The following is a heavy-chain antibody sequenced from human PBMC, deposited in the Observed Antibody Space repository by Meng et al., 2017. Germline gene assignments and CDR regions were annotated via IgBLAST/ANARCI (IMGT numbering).Heavy chain of an antibody. CDR1: GGSISSYY. Sequence: SETLSLTCTVSGGSISSYYWSWIRQPAGKGLEWIGRIYTSGSTNYNPSLKSRVTMSVDTSKNQFSLKLSSVTAADTAVYYCARDPGYYDSSCYCYGFDYWGQGTLVTVSS. V-gene: IGHV4-4*07. CDR2: IYTSGST. J-gene: IGHJ4*02. CDR3: ARDPGYYDSSCYCYGFDY. D-gene: IGHD3-22*01.